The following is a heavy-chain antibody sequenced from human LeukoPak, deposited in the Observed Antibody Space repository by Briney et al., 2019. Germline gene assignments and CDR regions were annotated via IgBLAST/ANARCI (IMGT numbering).Heavy chain of an antibody. J-gene: IGHJ3*02. CDR2: IIPIFGTA. V-gene: IGHV1-69*05. CDR1: GGTFSSYA. CDR3: ARDQDAFDI. Sequence: ASVKVSCKASGGTFSSYAISWVRQAPGQGLEWMGRIIPIFGTANYAQKFQGRVTMTRNTSISTAYMELSSLRSEDTAVYYCARDQDAFDIWGQGTMVTVSS.